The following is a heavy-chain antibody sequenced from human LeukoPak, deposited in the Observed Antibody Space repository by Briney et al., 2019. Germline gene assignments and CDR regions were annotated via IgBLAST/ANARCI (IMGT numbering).Heavy chain of an antibody. CDR2: ISAYNGNT. V-gene: IGHV1-18*01. D-gene: IGHD6-19*01. Sequence: ASVKVSCKASGYTFTSYGFTWVRQAPGQGLEWMGWISAYNGNTKYAQKLQGRVTMTTDTSTSTAYMELRSLRSDDTAVYYCARSDSSGRYGGYYYYYMDVWGKGTTVTVSS. CDR1: GYTFTSYG. J-gene: IGHJ6*03. CDR3: ARSDSSGRYGGYYYYYMDV.